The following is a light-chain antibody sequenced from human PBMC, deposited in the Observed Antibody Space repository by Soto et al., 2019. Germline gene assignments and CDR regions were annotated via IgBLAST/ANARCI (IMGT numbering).Light chain of an antibody. CDR2: DVN. CDR3: GSYTNTGTLYV. Sequence: QSALTQPASVSGSPGQSITFSCTGTSSDVGAYDFVSWYQHHPGKAPKLMIHDVNNRPSGVSNRFSGSKSGNTASLTISGLQAEDEAHYYCGSYTNTGTLYVFGTGTKVTVL. CDR1: SSDVGAYDF. J-gene: IGLJ1*01. V-gene: IGLV2-14*03.